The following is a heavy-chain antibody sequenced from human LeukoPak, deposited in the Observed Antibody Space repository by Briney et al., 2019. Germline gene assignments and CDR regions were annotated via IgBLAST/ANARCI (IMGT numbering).Heavy chain of an antibody. V-gene: IGHV1-2*04. CDR1: GYTFTAYY. Sequence: ASVTVSCTASGYTFTAYYMAWVRQAPGQGLEWMGWVNPNSGGTNYAQKFQGWVTMTRDTSISTAYMELSRLRSDDTAVYYCARGDYYDSSGSDYFDYWGQGTLVTVSS. CDR2: VNPNSGGT. CDR3: ARGDYYDSSGSDYFDY. D-gene: IGHD3-22*01. J-gene: IGHJ4*02.